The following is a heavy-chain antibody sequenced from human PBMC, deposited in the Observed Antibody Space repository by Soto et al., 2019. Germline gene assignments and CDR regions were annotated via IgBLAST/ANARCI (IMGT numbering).Heavy chain of an antibody. J-gene: IGHJ4*02. V-gene: IGHV1-3*01. CDR3: ARGQGYSSSWDYDY. D-gene: IGHD6-13*01. CDR1: GYTFTSYA. Sequence: ASVKVSCKASGYTFTSYAMHWVRQAPGQRLEWMGWINAGNGNTKYSQKFQGRVTITRDTSASTAYMELSSLRSEDTAVYYCARGQGYSSSWDYDYWGQGTLVTSPQ. CDR2: INAGNGNT.